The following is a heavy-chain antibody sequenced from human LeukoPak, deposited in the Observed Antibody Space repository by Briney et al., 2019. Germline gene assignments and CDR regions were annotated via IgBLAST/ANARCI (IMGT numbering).Heavy chain of an antibody. V-gene: IGHV3-66*01. D-gene: IGHD3-22*01. CDR2: IYSSGRT. CDR3: ARGERAASGYDS. CDR1: RFIVSSYY. Sequence: GGSLTLSCAASRFIVSSYYLNWVRQAPGKGLEWVSVIYSSGRTYYADSVKGRFTISRDNSKNTLYLQMKSLRAEDTAVYYCARGERAASGYDSWGQGTLVTVSS. J-gene: IGHJ4*02.